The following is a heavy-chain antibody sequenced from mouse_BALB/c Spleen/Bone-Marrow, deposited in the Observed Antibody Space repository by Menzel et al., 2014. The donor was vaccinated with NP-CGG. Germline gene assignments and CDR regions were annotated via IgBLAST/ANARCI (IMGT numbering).Heavy chain of an antibody. CDR3: ARHNYRYDDYAMDY. D-gene: IGHD2-14*01. V-gene: IGHV5-2*01. CDR2: INSDGGST. CDR1: EYEFPSHD. J-gene: IGHJ4*01. Sequence: VQLQQSGGGLVQPGESLKLSCESNEYEFPSHDMSWVRKTPEKRLVLVAAINSDGGSTYYPDTMGRRFIISRDNTKKTLYLQMSSLRSEDTALYYCARHNYRYDDYAMDYWGQGTSVTVSS.